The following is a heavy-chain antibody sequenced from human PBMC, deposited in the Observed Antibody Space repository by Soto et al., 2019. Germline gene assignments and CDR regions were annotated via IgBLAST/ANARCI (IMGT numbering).Heavy chain of an antibody. D-gene: IGHD3-22*01. Sequence: EVQLLESGGGLVQPGGSLRLSCAASGFTFSSYAMSWVRQAPGKGLEWVSAISGSGGSTYYADSVKGRFTISRDNSKNTLYLQMNSLRAEDTAVYYCAKGQGWYYYDSSGWDAFDIWGQGTMVTVSS. CDR1: GFTFSSYA. CDR3: AKGQGWYYYDSSGWDAFDI. V-gene: IGHV3-23*01. J-gene: IGHJ3*02. CDR2: ISGSGGST.